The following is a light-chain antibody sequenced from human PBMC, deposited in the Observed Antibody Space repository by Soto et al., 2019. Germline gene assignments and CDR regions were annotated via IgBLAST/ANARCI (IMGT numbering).Light chain of an antibody. Sequence: QSALTQPASVSGSPGQSITISCTGTSSDVGGYNYVSWYQQHPGKAPKLMIYDVSNRPSGVSNRFSGSKSGNTASLTISGLQAEDEADYYCISYTSSSPFFGTGTKLTVL. V-gene: IGLV2-14*01. CDR1: SSDVGGYNY. J-gene: IGLJ1*01. CDR2: DVS. CDR3: ISYTSSSPF.